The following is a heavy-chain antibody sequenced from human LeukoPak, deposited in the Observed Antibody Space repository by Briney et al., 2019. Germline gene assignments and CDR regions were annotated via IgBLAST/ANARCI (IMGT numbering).Heavy chain of an antibody. CDR3: ARVGPAAAGRGYWYFDL. V-gene: IGHV3-11*01. J-gene: IGHJ2*01. D-gene: IGHD6-13*01. CDR2: ISASGYAM. CDR1: GFTFSAYY. Sequence: GGSLRLSCAASGFTFSAYYVSWVRQAPGKGLEWASYISASGYAMYYADSVRGRFTISRDNAQNSLYLQMNSLRAEDTAVYYCARVGPAAAGRGYWYFDLWGRGTLVTVSS.